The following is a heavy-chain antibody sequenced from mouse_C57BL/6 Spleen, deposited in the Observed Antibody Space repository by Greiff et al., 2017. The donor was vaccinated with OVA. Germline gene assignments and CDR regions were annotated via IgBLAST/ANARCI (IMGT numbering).Heavy chain of an antibody. V-gene: IGHV1-80*01. J-gene: IGHJ3*01. Sequence: VQLQQSGAELVKPGASVKISCKASGYAFSSYWMNWVKQRPGKGLEWIGQIYPGDGDTNYNGKFKGKATLTADPSSSTAYLQLSSLTSEDSAFYFCAKMPPSGCADWGQGTLVTVSA. D-gene: IGHD3-1*01. CDR1: GYAFSSYW. CDR2: IYPGDGDT. CDR3: AKMPPSGCAD.